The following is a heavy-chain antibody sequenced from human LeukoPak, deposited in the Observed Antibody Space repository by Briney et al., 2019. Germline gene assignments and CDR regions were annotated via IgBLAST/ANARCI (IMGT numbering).Heavy chain of an antibody. D-gene: IGHD2-2*01. CDR3: AREGGRGYCSTTGCSLAS. CDR2: IYNTGST. V-gene: IGHV3-53*01. J-gene: IGHJ5*02. Sequence: GGSLRLSCAASGFTVSTNYMSWVRQAPGKGLEWVSGIYNTGSTFYADSVKGRFAISRGDSKNTLYLQMNSLRADATAVYYCAREGGRGYCSTTGCSLASWGQGTLVTVSS. CDR1: GFTVSTNY.